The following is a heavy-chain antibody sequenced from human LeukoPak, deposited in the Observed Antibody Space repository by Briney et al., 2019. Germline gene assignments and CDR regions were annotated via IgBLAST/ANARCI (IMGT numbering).Heavy chain of an antibody. CDR3: ARAPGSATSLNFDY. D-gene: IGHD3-10*01. J-gene: IGHJ4*02. V-gene: IGHV3-21*01. CDR1: GFTFSSYS. CDR2: ISSSSSYI. Sequence: GGSLRLSCAASGFTFSSYSMSWVRQAPGKGLEWVSSISSSSSYIYYADSVKGRFTISRDNAKNSLYLQMNSLRAEDTAVYYCARAPGSATSLNFDYWGQGTLVTVSS.